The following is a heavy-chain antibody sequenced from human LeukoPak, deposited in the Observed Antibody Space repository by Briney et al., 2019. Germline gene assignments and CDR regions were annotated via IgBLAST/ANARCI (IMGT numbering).Heavy chain of an antibody. V-gene: IGHV4-59*08. CDR1: GGSISSYY. Sequence: SETLSLTCTVSGGSISSYYWSWIRQPPGKGLEWIGYIYYSGSTNYNPSLKSRVTISVDTSKNQFSLKLSSVTAADTAVCYCAGRGYSGYHYFDYWGQGTLVTASS. D-gene: IGHD5-12*01. CDR3: AGRGYSGYHYFDY. J-gene: IGHJ4*02. CDR2: IYYSGST.